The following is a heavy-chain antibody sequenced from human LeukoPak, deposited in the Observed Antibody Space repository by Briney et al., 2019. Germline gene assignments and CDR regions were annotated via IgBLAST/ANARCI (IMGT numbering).Heavy chain of an antibody. Sequence: GGSLRLSCAVSGFTFSTYWMSWVRQAPGKGLEWVANIKQDGSDKYYVDPVKGRFTISRDNAKNSLFLQMNSLRAEDTAVYYCARVRCSSNSCFPDYWGQGTLVTVSS. CDR3: ARVRCSSNSCFPDY. V-gene: IGHV3-7*01. CDR2: IKQDGSDK. J-gene: IGHJ4*02. CDR1: GFTFSTYW. D-gene: IGHD2-2*01.